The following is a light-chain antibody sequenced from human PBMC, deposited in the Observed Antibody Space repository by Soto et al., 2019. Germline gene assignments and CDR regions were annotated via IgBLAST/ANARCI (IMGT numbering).Light chain of an antibody. CDR3: SSYTSVVTVAV. CDR1: RAVVGGSNY. V-gene: IGLV2-14*01. Sequence: QSAMTQAASGSGSPGQSITISCTGARAVVGGSNYVSWYQQHPGKAPTLILYEVSNRPSGISNRFSGSKSGNTASLTISGLQAEDMADYYCSSYTSVVTVAVFGPGTKVTVL. CDR2: EVS. J-gene: IGLJ1*01.